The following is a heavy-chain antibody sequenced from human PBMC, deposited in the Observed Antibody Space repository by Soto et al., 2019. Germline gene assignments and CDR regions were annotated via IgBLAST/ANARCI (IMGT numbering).Heavy chain of an antibody. D-gene: IGHD2-21*02. CDR3: TRDGDGRLTTNPYYYYGIDV. J-gene: IGHJ6*02. Sequence: KTSETLSLTCTVSGGSISCYYWSWIRQPPGKGLEWIGNVYYSGGAKYNPSVKRRVSISVDTSKNQFSLNLSSVTAADTAVYYCTRDGDGRLTTNPYYYYGIDVWGPGITVTVSS. V-gene: IGHV4-59*01. CDR2: VYYSGGA. CDR1: GGSISCYY.